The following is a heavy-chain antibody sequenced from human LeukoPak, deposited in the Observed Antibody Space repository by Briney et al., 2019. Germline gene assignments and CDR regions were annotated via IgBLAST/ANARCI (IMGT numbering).Heavy chain of an antibody. CDR2: ISAYNGNT. CDR1: GYSFTSYG. D-gene: IGHD2-15*01. V-gene: IGHV1-18*01. CDR3: ARVPSGGPFDY. Sequence: GASVKVSCKASGYSFTSYGISWVRQAPGQGLEWMGWISAYNGNTNYAQRLQGRVTMTTDTSTSTAYMELRSLTSDDTAVYYCARVPSGGPFDYWGQGTLVTASS. J-gene: IGHJ4*02.